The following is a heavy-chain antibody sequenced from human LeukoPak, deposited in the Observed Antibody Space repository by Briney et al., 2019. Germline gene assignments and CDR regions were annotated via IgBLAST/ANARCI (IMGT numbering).Heavy chain of an antibody. D-gene: IGHD3-9*01. CDR1: GFTFSSYS. Sequence: GGSLRLSCAASGFTFSSYSMNWVRQAPGKGLEWVSYISSSSSTIYYADSVKGRFTISRDNAKHSLYLQMNSLRAEDTAVYYCARALRYFDWLSTSPEYNWFDPWGQGTLVTVSS. J-gene: IGHJ5*02. V-gene: IGHV3-48*01. CDR2: ISSSSSTI. CDR3: ARALRYFDWLSTSPEYNWFDP.